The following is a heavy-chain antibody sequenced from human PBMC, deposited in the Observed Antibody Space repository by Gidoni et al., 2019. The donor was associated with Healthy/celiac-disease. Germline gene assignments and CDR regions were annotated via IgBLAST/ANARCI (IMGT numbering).Heavy chain of an antibody. Sequence: QVQLQESGPGLVKPSQPLSLTCTVSGGSISSGGYYWSWIRQHPGKGLEWIGYIYYSGSTYYNPSLKSRVTISVDTSKNQFSLKLSSVTAADTAVYYCARGGIGYSYVFDYWGQGTLVTVSS. D-gene: IGHD5-18*01. CDR2: IYYSGST. J-gene: IGHJ4*02. CDR1: GGSISSGGYY. CDR3: ARGGIGYSYVFDY. V-gene: IGHV4-31*03.